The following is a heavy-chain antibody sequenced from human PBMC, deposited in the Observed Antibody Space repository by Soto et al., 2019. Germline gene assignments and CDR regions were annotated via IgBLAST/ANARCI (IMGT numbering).Heavy chain of an antibody. CDR3: ARASNTSAYYIPSGLDV. CDR2: IIPLSGTA. Sequence: QVQLVQSGAEVKKPGSSVKVSCKTSGGTFSRNVISWVRQAPGQGLEWMGGIIPLSGTANYAQQFQGRVAITADESTSTAYIELNSLRSEDAAVYYCARASNTSAYYIPSGLDVWGPGTTVTVSS. D-gene: IGHD3-22*01. V-gene: IGHV1-69*12. CDR1: GGTFSRNV. J-gene: IGHJ6*02.